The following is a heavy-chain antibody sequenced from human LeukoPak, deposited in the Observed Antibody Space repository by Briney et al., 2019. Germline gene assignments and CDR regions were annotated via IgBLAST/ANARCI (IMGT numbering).Heavy chain of an antibody. Sequence: VASVKVSCKASGYTFTSYGISWVRQAPGQGLEWMGWISAYNGNTNYAQKLQGRVTMTTDTSTSTAYMELRSLRSDDTAVYCCARDTRAPGYDFWSGPDYGMDVWGQGTTVTVSS. CDR2: ISAYNGNT. D-gene: IGHD3-3*01. V-gene: IGHV1-18*01. CDR3: ARDTRAPGYDFWSGPDYGMDV. J-gene: IGHJ6*02. CDR1: GYTFTSYG.